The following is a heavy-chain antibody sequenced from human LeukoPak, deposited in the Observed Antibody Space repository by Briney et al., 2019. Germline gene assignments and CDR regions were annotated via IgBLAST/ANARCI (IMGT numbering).Heavy chain of an antibody. CDR1: GLTFSNYW. D-gene: IGHD6-19*01. Sequence: GGSLRLSCAASGLTFSNYWMDWVRQAPGKGLEWVANIKQDGSEKNYVDSVKGRFIISRDNAKNSLYLQMNSLRAEDTAVYYCARDIKEQWLSDYWGQGTLVTVSS. CDR2: IKQDGSEK. CDR3: ARDIKEQWLSDY. V-gene: IGHV3-7*03. J-gene: IGHJ4*02.